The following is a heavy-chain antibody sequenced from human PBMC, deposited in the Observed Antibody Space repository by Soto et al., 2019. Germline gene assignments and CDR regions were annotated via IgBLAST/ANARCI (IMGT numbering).Heavy chain of an antibody. CDR3: ARVPYDSRRMGFYYGMDV. D-gene: IGHD3-22*01. J-gene: IGHJ6*02. V-gene: IGHV1-18*01. CDR2: ISAYNGNT. Sequence: QVQLVQSGAEVKKPGASVTVSCKASGYTFTSYGISWVRQAPGQGLEWMGWISAYNGNTNHAQKLQGRVTMTTDTSKSTAYMELRSLRSDDTAVYYCARVPYDSRRMGFYYGMDVWGQGTTVTVSS. CDR1: GYTFTSYG.